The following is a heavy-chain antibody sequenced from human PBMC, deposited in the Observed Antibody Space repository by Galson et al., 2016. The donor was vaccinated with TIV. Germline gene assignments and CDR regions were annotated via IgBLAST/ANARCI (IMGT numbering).Heavy chain of an antibody. D-gene: IGHD1-26*01. Sequence: SLRLSCAASGFRFNEYEMSWVRQAPGKGLEWVSALSGGATNTYYSDSVKGRFTISRDNSQNKVFLEMDSLRVDDTAVYYCAKDRSYCEGFDHWGPGTLVTGSS. J-gene: IGHJ4*02. V-gene: IGHV3-23*01. CDR1: GFRFNEYE. CDR3: AKDRSYCEGFDH. CDR2: LSGGATNT.